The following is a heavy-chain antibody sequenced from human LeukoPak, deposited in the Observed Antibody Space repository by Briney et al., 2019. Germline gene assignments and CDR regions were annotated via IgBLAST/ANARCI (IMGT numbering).Heavy chain of an antibody. Sequence: SETLSLTCAVSGGSFSGYYWSWIRQPPGKGLEWIGEINHSGSTNYNPSLKSRVTISVDTSKNQFSLKLSSVTAADTAVYYCARGFSWAFRGFDYWGQGTLVTVSS. V-gene: IGHV4-34*01. D-gene: IGHD3-16*01. J-gene: IGHJ4*02. CDR2: INHSGST. CDR3: ARGFSWAFRGFDY. CDR1: GGSFSGYY.